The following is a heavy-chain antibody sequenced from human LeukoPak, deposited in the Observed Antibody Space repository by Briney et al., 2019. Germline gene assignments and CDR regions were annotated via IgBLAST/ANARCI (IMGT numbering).Heavy chain of an antibody. J-gene: IGHJ6*03. Sequence: SETLSLTCTVSGYSISSGYYWGWIRQPPGKGLEWIGSIYHSGSTYYNPSLKSRVTISVDTSKNQFSLKLSSVTAADTAVYYCARARIVVVPATIRNYYYYYMDVWGKGTTVTVSS. CDR1: GYSISSGYY. CDR2: IYHSGST. D-gene: IGHD2-2*02. CDR3: ARARIVVVPATIRNYYYYYMDV. V-gene: IGHV4-38-2*02.